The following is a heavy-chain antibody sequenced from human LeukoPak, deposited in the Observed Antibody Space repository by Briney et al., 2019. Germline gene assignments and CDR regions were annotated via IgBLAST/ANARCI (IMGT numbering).Heavy chain of an antibody. CDR3: ARGYGSGSYNNFNK. Sequence: SQTLSLTCTVSGGSISSGSYYWSWIRQPAGKGLEWIGYIHYTGNTDYNPSLTSRVTMSVDTSKNQFSLMLTSVTAADTAVYYCARGYGSGSYNNFNKWGQGLLVAVSS. D-gene: IGHD3-10*01. CDR1: GGSISSGSYY. V-gene: IGHV4-61*01. CDR2: IHYTGNT. J-gene: IGHJ4*02.